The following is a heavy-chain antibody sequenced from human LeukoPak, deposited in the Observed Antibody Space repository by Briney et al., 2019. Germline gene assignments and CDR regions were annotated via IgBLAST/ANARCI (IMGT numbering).Heavy chain of an antibody. CDR1: GFTFSSYG. CDR3: AKDRRGYTYHFDF. V-gene: IGHV3-30*18. J-gene: IGHJ4*02. Sequence: PGRSLRLSCAASGFTFSSYGMHWVRQAPGKGLEWAAVISNDGSNKYYADSVKGRFTVSRDNSKNTLYLQMNSLRAEDTAVFYCAKDRRGYTYHFDFWGQGTLVTVSS. D-gene: IGHD5-18*01. CDR2: ISNDGSNK.